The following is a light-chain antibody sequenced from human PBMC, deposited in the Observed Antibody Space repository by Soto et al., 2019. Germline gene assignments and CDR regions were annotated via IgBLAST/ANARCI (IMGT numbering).Light chain of an antibody. CDR3: KSYTTSTTWV. J-gene: IGLJ3*02. CDR2: EVS. CDR1: SNDVGGYNF. Sequence: QSALTQPASVSGSPGQSITISCTGTSNDVGGYNFVSWYQHHPGKAPKRMIYEVSNRPSGVSNRFSASKSGNTASLTISGLQAEDEADYYCKSYTTSTTWVFGGGTKVPVL. V-gene: IGLV2-14*01.